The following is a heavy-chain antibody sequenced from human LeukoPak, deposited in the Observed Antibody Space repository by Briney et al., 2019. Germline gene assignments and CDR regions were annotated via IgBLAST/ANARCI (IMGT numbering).Heavy chain of an antibody. CDR2: ISSSSSYI. D-gene: IGHD3-22*01. CDR1: GFTFSSYS. V-gene: IGHV3-21*04. Sequence: GGSLRLSCAASGFTFSSYSMNWVRQAPGKGLEWVSSISSSSSYIYYADSVKGRFTISRDNSKNTLYLQMNSLRAEDTAVYYCAKADITYYYDSSGYYAGYYFDYWGQGTLVTVSS. CDR3: AKADITYYYDSSGYYAGYYFDY. J-gene: IGHJ4*02.